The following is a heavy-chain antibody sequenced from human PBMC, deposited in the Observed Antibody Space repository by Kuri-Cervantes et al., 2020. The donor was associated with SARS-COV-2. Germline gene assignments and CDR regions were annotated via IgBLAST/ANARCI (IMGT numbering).Heavy chain of an antibody. CDR3: AKDYSSGWYRGFDY. D-gene: IGHD6-19*01. V-gene: IGHV3-9*01. CDR2: ISWNSGSI. Sequence: SLKISCAASGFTFSSYAMSWVRQAPGKGLEWVSGISWNSGSIGYADSVKGRFTISRDNAKNSLYLQMNSLRAEDTALYYCAKDYSSGWYRGFDYWGQGTLVTVSS. CDR1: GFTFSSYA. J-gene: IGHJ4*02.